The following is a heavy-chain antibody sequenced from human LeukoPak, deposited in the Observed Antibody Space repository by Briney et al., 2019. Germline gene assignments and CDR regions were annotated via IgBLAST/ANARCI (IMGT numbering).Heavy chain of an antibody. Sequence: ASVKVSCKASGYTFTSYDINWVRQATGQGLEWMGWMNPNSGNTGYAQKFQGRVTMTRNTSISTAYMELSSLRSEDMAVYYCARQRYSSSWYRHIWFDPWGQGTLVTVSS. CDR1: GYTFTSYD. CDR3: ARQRYSSSWYRHIWFDP. D-gene: IGHD6-13*01. V-gene: IGHV1-8*01. J-gene: IGHJ5*02. CDR2: MNPNSGNT.